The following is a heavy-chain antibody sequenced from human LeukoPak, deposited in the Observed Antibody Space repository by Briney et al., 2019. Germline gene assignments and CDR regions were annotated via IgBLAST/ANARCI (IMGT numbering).Heavy chain of an antibody. CDR3: ARDPYSSGWPSYYYYGMDV. D-gene: IGHD6-19*01. CDR1: GFTFSSYW. CDR2: IKQDGSEK. Sequence: PGGSLRLSCAASGFTFSSYWMSWVRQAPGKGPEWVANIKQDGSEKYYVDSVKGRFTISRDNAKNSPYLQMNSLRAEDTAVYYCARDPYSSGWPSYYYYGMDVWGQGTTVTVSS. V-gene: IGHV3-7*01. J-gene: IGHJ6*02.